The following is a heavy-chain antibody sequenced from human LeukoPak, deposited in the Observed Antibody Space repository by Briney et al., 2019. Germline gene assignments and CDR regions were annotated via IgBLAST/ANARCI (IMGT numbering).Heavy chain of an antibody. Sequence: GASVKVSYKASGYTFTSYDINWVRQATGQGLEWMGWMNPNSGNTGYAQTFKGRVTMTRNTSISTAYMELSSLRSEDTAVYYCARSQVTADAFDIWGQGTMVTVSS. CDR2: MNPNSGNT. CDR1: GYTFTSYD. V-gene: IGHV1-8*01. CDR3: ARSQVTADAFDI. J-gene: IGHJ3*02. D-gene: IGHD2-21*02.